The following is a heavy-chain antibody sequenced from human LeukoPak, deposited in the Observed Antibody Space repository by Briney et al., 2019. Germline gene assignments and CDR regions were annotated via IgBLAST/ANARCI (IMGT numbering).Heavy chain of an antibody. Sequence: GGSLRLSCAASGFTFGDYAMHWVRQTPGKGLEWVSGIDWNSSNMVYADSVKGRFTISRDNAKNSLYLQMSSLGAEDTAVYYCARDMAGPPLFYYWGQGTLVTVSS. D-gene: IGHD6-19*01. V-gene: IGHV3-9*01. J-gene: IGHJ4*02. CDR3: ARDMAGPPLFYY. CDR2: IDWNSSNM. CDR1: GFTFGDYA.